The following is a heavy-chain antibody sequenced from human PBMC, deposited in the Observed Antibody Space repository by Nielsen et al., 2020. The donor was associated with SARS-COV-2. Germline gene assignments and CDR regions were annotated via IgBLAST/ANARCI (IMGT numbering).Heavy chain of an antibody. CDR2: IYPGDSDT. CDR1: GYSFTSYW. Sequence: GESLKISCKGSGYSFTSYWIGWVRQMPGKGLEWMGIIYPGDSDTRYSPSFQGQVTISADKSISTAYLQWSSLKASDTAMYYCARLPSYSGSYKRDYYYGMDVWGQGTTVIVSS. J-gene: IGHJ6*02. CDR3: ARLPSYSGSYKRDYYYGMDV. D-gene: IGHD1-26*01. V-gene: IGHV5-51*01.